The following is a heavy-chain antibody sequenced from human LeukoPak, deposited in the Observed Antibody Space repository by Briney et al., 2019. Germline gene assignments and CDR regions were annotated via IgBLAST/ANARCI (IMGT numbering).Heavy chain of an antibody. J-gene: IGHJ4*02. CDR3: ARPTKSHDFWSGYYFRSRDTFDY. CDR1: GYTFTSYY. D-gene: IGHD3-3*01. CDR2: INPNSGGT. Sequence: ASVKVSCKASGYTFTSYYMHWVRQAPGQGLEWMGWINPNSGGTNYAQKFQGRVTMTRDTSISTAYMELSRLRSDDTAVYYCARPTKSHDFWSGYYFRSRDTFDYWGQGTLVTVSS. V-gene: IGHV1-2*02.